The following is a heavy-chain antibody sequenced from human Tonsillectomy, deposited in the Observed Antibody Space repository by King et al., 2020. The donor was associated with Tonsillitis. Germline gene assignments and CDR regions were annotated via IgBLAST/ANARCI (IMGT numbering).Heavy chain of an antibody. Sequence: VQLVESGGGLVQPGGSLRLSCAASGFTVSSNYMSWVRQAPGKGLEWVSVIYSGGSTYYADSVKGRFTISRDNSKNTLYLQMNSLRAEDTAVYYCARDRAVAGYYYYYYMDVWGKGTTVTVSS. D-gene: IGHD6-19*01. CDR1: GFTVSSNY. J-gene: IGHJ6*03. CDR3: ARDRAVAGYYYYYYMDV. V-gene: IGHV3-66*01. CDR2: IYSGGST.